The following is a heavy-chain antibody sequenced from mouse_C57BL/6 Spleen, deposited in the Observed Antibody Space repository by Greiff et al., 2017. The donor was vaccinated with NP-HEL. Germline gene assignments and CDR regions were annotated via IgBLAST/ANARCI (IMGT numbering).Heavy chain of an antibody. J-gene: IGHJ3*01. V-gene: IGHV1-5*01. CDR2: IYPGNSDT. CDR3: TRWEAAPATNWFAY. CDR1: GFTFTSYW. Sequence: VQLQQSGTVLARPGASVKMSCTTSGFTFTSYWMHWVNQRPGQGLEWVGAIYPGNSDTSSNQKFKVKAKLTAVTSASTAYMELSSLTNEDSAVYYCTRWEAAPATNWFAYWGQGTMVTVSA. D-gene: IGHD3-1*01.